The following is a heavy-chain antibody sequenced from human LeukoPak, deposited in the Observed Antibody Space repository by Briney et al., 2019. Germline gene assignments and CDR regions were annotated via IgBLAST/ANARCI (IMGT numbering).Heavy chain of an antibody. CDR1: GYTFTSYD. CDR2: MHPNSGNT. Sequence: ASVKVSCKASGYTFTSYDINWVRQATGQGLEWMGWMHPNSGNTGYAQKFQGRVTMTRNTSISTAYMELSSLRSEDTAVYYCARVYRVLRGNRGILGYWGQGTLVTVSS. J-gene: IGHJ4*02. CDR3: ARVYRVLRGNRGILGY. V-gene: IGHV1-8*01. D-gene: IGHD4-23*01.